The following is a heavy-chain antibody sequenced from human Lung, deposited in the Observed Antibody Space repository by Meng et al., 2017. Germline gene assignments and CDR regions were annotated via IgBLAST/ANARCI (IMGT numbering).Heavy chain of an antibody. CDR1: VYSFTGYY. CDR3: ARGPGAVRSPYYFDY. Sequence: QVQLVQSGAEVKKPGASVQLSCMASVYSFTGYYMHWVRQGPGQGLEWMGRINPNSGDTRYAQKFQGRVTMTRDTAISTAYMELSSLIFDDTAVYYCARGPGAVRSPYYFDYWGQGTLVTVSS. D-gene: IGHD2-15*01. CDR2: INPNSGDT. J-gene: IGHJ4*02. V-gene: IGHV1-2*06.